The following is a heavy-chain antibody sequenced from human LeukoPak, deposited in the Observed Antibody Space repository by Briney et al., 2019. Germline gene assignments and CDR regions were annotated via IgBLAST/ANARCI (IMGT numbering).Heavy chain of an antibody. CDR2: IYYSGST. CDR1: GGSISTSSYY. Sequence: SETLSLTCTVSGGSISTSSYYWGWIRQPPGKGLECIGNIYYSGSTYYNPSLKSRVTISLVTSKNQFSLKLSSVTAADTAVYYCARGRPYFDYWGQGTLVTVSS. J-gene: IGHJ4*02. V-gene: IGHV4-39*07. CDR3: ARGRPYFDY.